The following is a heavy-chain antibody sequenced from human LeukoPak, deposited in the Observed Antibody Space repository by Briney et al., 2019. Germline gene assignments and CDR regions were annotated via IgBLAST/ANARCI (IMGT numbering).Heavy chain of an antibody. V-gene: IGHV3-33*08. D-gene: IGHD5-18*01. CDR1: GFTFSSYG. CDR3: ARPLNVDTAMVTGY. CDR2: IWYDGSNK. J-gene: IGHJ4*02. Sequence: GGSLRLSCAASGFTFSSYGMHWVRQAPGKGLEWVAVIWYDGSNKYYADSVKGRFTISRDNSKNTLYLQMDSLRAEDTAVYYCARPLNVDTAMVTGYWGQGTLVTVSS.